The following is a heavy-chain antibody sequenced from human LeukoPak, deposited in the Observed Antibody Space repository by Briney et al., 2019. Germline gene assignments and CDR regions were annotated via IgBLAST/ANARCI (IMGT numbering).Heavy chain of an antibody. Sequence: SETLSLTCAVYGGSFSGYYWSWIRQPPGKGLEWIGEINHSGSTNYNPSLKSRVTISVDTSKNQFSLKLSSVTAADTAVYYCARAVVYYYDSSGYYVVAFDIWGQGTLVTVSS. CDR3: ARAVVYYYDSSGYYVVAFDI. D-gene: IGHD3-22*01. J-gene: IGHJ3*02. CDR1: GGSFSGYY. V-gene: IGHV4-34*01. CDR2: INHSGST.